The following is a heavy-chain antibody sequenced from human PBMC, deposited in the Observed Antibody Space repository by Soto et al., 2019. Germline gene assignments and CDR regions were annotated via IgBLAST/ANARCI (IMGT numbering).Heavy chain of an antibody. Sequence: QVQLVQSGAEVKKPGSSVKVSCKASGGTFSSYAISWVRQAPGQGLEWMGGIIPIFGTANYAQKFQGRVTITADESTSTAYMELSSLRSEDTAVYYCARDPAIGYHCGGDCYDSDYWGQGTLVTVSS. V-gene: IGHV1-69*01. J-gene: IGHJ4*02. CDR3: ARDPAIGYHCGGDCYDSDY. D-gene: IGHD2-21*02. CDR2: IIPIFGTA. CDR1: GGTFSSYA.